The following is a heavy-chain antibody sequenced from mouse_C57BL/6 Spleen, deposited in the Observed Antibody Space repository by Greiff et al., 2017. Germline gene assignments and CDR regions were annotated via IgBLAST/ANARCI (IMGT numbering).Heavy chain of an antibody. CDR3: TRDGPLYYYAMDY. D-gene: IGHD2-3*01. V-gene: IGHV6-6*01. J-gene: IGHJ4*01. Sequence: EVQGVESGGGLVQPGGSMKLSCAASGFTFSDAWMDWVSQSPENGLEWVAEIRNKANNHATYYAESVKGRFTISRDDSKSSVYLQMNSLRAEDTGIYYCTRDGPLYYYAMDYWGQGTSVTVSS. CDR2: IRNKANNHAT. CDR1: GFTFSDAW.